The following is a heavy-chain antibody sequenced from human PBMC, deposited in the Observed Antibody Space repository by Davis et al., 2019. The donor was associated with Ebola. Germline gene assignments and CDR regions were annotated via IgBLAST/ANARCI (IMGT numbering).Heavy chain of an antibody. CDR1: GFTFNKYW. D-gene: IGHD3/OR15-3a*01. V-gene: IGHV3-7*04. CDR2: IKQDGDGR. Sequence: GESLKISCAASGFTFNKYWMHWVRQAPGKGLEWVANIKQDGDGRYYVDSVKGRFTISRDNAQNSLYLQMNSLRADDTAVYYCARGWLRTGFDIWGQGTMVTVSS. J-gene: IGHJ3*02. CDR3: ARGWLRTGFDI.